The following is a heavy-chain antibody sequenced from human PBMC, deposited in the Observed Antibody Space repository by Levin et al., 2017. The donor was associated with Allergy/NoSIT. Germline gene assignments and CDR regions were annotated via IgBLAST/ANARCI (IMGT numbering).Heavy chain of an antibody. CDR2: IYRDDDK. CDR1: GFSLSTSGVS. V-gene: IGHV2-5*02. J-gene: IGHJ4*02. Sequence: SGPTLVKPTQTLTLTCTFSGFSLSTSGVSVGWIRQPPGKALEWLALIYRDDDKTYSPSLRTRLTITKDTSKNQVVLTMTNMDPADTATYYCAHRSVVGAVFDSWGQGTLLTVSS. D-gene: IGHD2-15*01. CDR3: AHRSVVGAVFDS.